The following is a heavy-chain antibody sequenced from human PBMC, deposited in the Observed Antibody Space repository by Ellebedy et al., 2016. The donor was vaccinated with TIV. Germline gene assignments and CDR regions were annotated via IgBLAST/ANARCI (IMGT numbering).Heavy chain of an antibody. CDR2: ISTGSSTI. Sequence: GESLKISCAVSGFTFSAYSMNWVRQAPGKGLEWVSYISTGSSTIYYADSVKGRFTISRDNAKNSLYLQMNSLRAEDTAVYYFARDASVYGDPVYWYFDLWGRGTLVGVSS. V-gene: IGHV3-48*04. CDR3: ARDASVYGDPVYWYFDL. D-gene: IGHD4-17*01. J-gene: IGHJ2*01. CDR1: GFTFSAYS.